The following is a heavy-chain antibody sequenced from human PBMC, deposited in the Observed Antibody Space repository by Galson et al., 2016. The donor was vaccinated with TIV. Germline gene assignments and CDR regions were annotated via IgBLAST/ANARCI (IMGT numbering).Heavy chain of an antibody. J-gene: IGHJ4*02. Sequence: LSLTCGVSGYSISSGFYWAWIRQPPGKGLEWMGTVYHGGRSYYAPSLTGRVSISIDTSKNQFSVLLTSVTASDTAVYYCARGAGFSDGYYYWGQGALVTVSS. D-gene: IGHD3-3*01. CDR3: ARGAGFSDGYYY. V-gene: IGHV4-38-2*01. CDR2: VYHGGRS. CDR1: GYSISSGFY.